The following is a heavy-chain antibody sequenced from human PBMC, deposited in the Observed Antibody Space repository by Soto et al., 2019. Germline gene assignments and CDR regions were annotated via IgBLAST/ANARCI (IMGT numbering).Heavy chain of an antibody. Sequence: ASVKVSCKASGYTFSTYAIHWVRQAPGQRLEWMGWINVGNGSTRYSQKSQGRVTITRDTSATITYMELNSLRFEDTAVYYCARDVLSMWSPRLFDYWGQGTLVTVYS. J-gene: IGHJ4*02. V-gene: IGHV1-3*01. CDR2: INVGNGST. CDR3: ARDVLSMWSPRLFDY. D-gene: IGHD3-3*01. CDR1: GYTFSTYA.